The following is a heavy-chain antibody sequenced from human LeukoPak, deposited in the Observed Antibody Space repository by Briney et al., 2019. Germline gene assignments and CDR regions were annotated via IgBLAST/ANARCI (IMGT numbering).Heavy chain of an antibody. Sequence: SETLSLTCAVSGGSISSGGYSWSWIRQPPGKGLEWIGYIYYSGSTYYNPSLKSRVTISVDTSKNQFSLKLSSVTAADTAVYYCARVPNYDFWSGYHHFDYWGQGTLVTVSS. CDR3: ARVPNYDFWSGYHHFDY. D-gene: IGHD3-3*01. V-gene: IGHV4-30-4*07. CDR1: GGSISSGGYS. CDR2: IYYSGST. J-gene: IGHJ4*02.